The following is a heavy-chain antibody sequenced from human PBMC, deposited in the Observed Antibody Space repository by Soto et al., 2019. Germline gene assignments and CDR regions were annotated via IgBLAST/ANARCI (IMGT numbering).Heavy chain of an antibody. Sequence: QVQLQESGPGLVKPSGTLSLTCTVSGGSMSSSNWWNWVRQSPGKGLEWIGEAHHSGRTNYNPSLKSRVTISVDKSTNHFSLKLSSVTAADTAVYYCAISEATGLDYWGQGTLVTVSS. CDR2: AHHSGRT. CDR1: GGSMSSSNW. V-gene: IGHV4-4*02. D-gene: IGHD1-26*01. J-gene: IGHJ4*02. CDR3: AISEATGLDY.